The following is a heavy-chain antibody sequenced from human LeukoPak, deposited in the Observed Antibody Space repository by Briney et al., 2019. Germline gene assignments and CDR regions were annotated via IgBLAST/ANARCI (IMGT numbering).Heavy chain of an antibody. D-gene: IGHD5-18*01. J-gene: IGHJ4*02. CDR2: ISGSGGST. CDR1: GFTFSSYA. Sequence: GGSLRLSCAASGFTFSSYAMSWVRQAPGKGLEWVSAISGSGGSTYYADSVKGRFTISRDNSKNTLYLQMNSLRAEDTAVYYCARAVGVQLWLNYFDYWGQGTLVTVSS. CDR3: ARAVGVQLWLNYFDY. V-gene: IGHV3-23*01.